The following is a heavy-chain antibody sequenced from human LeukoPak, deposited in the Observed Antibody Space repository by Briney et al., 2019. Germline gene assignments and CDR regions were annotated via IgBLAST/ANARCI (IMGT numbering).Heavy chain of an antibody. V-gene: IGHV3-33*01. CDR1: GFTFSVYG. Sequence: GGSLRLSCTASGFTFSVYGIHWVRQAPGTGLEWVAAIWYDGNSKYYADSVKGRFTISRDNSKNTLYLQMNSLRVEDTALYYCARDRCSGDSCYYFDYWGQGTLVTVSS. J-gene: IGHJ4*02. CDR3: ARDRCSGDSCYYFDY. D-gene: IGHD2-15*01. CDR2: IWYDGNSK.